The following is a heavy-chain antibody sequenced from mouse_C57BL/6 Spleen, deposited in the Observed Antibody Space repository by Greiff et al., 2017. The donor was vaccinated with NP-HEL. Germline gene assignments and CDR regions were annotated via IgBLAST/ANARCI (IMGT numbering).Heavy chain of an antibody. Sequence: VHVKQSGAELVRPGASVKLSCTASGFNIKDYYMHWVKQRPEQGLEWIGRIDPEDGDTEYAPKFQGKATMTADTSSNTAYLQLSSLTSEDTAVYYCTTFLITTVVEDYAMDYWGQGTSVTVSS. CDR3: TTFLITTVVEDYAMDY. V-gene: IGHV14-1*01. CDR1: GFNIKDYY. D-gene: IGHD1-1*01. CDR2: IDPEDGDT. J-gene: IGHJ4*01.